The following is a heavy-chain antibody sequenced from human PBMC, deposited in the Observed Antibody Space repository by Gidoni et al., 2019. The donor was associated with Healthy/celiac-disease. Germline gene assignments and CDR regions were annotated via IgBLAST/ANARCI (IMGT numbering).Heavy chain of an antibody. V-gene: IGHV1-69*04. J-gene: IGHJ3*02. CDR3: ARARHSGSYYSNAFDI. Sequence: QVQLVQSGAVVKKPGSSVKVSCTASGGTFSIYALIWVRQSPGQGLEWMGRIIPILGIANYAQKFKVRVTITADKSTRTAYMELSSLRSEDTAVYYCARARHSGSYYSNAFDIWGQGTMVTVSS. CDR2: IIPILGIA. D-gene: IGHD1-26*01. CDR1: GGTFSIYA.